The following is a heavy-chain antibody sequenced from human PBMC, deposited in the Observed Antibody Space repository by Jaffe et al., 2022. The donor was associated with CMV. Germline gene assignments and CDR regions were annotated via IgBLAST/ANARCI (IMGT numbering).Heavy chain of an antibody. J-gene: IGHJ4*02. D-gene: IGHD4-17*01. CDR1: GGSFSGYY. V-gene: IGHV4-34*01. Sequence: QVQLQQWGAGLLKPSETLSLTCAVYGGSFSGYYWSWIRQPPGKGLEWIGEINHSGSTNYNPSLKSRVTISVDTSKNQFSLKLSSVTAADTAVYYCARRRATVAEFDYWGQGTLVTVSS. CDR2: INHSGST. CDR3: ARRRATVAEFDY.